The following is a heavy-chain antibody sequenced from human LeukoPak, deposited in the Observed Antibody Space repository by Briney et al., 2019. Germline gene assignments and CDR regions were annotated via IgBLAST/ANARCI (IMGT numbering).Heavy chain of an antibody. CDR3: AKSRYSSGYSDYFDY. CDR2: ISWDGGST. V-gene: IGHV3-43*01. CDR1: GFTFDDYT. J-gene: IGHJ4*02. D-gene: IGHD3-22*01. Sequence: GGSLGLSCAASGFTFDDYTMHWVRQAPGKGLEWVSLISWDGGSTYYADSVKGRFTISRDNSKNSPYLQMNSLRTEDTALYYCAKSRYSSGYSDYFDYWGQGTLVTVSS.